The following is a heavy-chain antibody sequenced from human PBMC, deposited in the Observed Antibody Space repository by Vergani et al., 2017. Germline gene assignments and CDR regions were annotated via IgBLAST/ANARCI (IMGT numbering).Heavy chain of an antibody. CDR3: ARVSPGDNSGWEPFDY. CDR2: IIPIIRLA. D-gene: IGHD6-19*01. Sequence: QVHLEQSANEVKKPGSSVKVSCKVSGDIFNNYTVTWVRQAPGQGLEWMGRIIPIIRLATAAQKFQDRVKITGDTSTNTVYMEMNNLRSEDTAVYYCARVSPGDNSGWEPFDYWGQGTLVTVSS. V-gene: IGHV1-69*02. J-gene: IGHJ4*02. CDR1: GDIFNNYT.